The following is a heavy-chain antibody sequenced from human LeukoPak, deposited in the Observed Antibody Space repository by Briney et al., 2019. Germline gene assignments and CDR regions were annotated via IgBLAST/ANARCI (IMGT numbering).Heavy chain of an antibody. CDR1: GGSISSYY. D-gene: IGHD6-13*01. CDR3: ARSSGSSWYFAAFDI. V-gene: IGHV4-59*01. Sequence: SETLSLTCTVSGGSISSYYWSWIRQPPGKGLEWIGYIYYSGSTNYNPSLKSRVTISVDTSKNQFSLKLSSVTAADTAVYYCARSSGSSWYFAAFDIWGQGTMVTVSS. CDR2: IYYSGST. J-gene: IGHJ3*02.